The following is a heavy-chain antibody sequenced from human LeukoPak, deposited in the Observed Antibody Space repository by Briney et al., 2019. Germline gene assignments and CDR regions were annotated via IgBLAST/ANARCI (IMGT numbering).Heavy chain of an antibody. CDR3: ASSPPEWLVPSPNYYYYMDV. V-gene: IGHV1-69*05. J-gene: IGHJ6*03. D-gene: IGHD6-19*01. CDR1: GGTFSSYA. Sequence: SVKVSCEASGGTFSSYAISWVRQAPGQGLEWMGGIIPIFGTANYAQKFQGRVTITTDESTSTAYMELSSLRSEDTAVYYCASSPPEWLVPSPNYYYYMDVWGKGTTVTVSS. CDR2: IIPIFGTA.